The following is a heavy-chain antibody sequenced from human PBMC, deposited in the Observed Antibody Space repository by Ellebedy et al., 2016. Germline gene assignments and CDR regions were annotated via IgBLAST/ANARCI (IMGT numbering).Heavy chain of an antibody. CDR1: GFTFSSYG. V-gene: IGHV3-30*18. CDR3: AKRAWLTGDGYYYMDV. CDR2: ISYDGGNK. Sequence: GESLKISXAASGFTFSSYGMHWVRQAPGKGLEWAAFISYDGGNKYYADSVKGRFTISRDNSKNTLYLQMNSLRAEDTAVYYCAKRAWLTGDGYYYMDVWGKGTTVTVSS. D-gene: IGHD7-27*01. J-gene: IGHJ6*03.